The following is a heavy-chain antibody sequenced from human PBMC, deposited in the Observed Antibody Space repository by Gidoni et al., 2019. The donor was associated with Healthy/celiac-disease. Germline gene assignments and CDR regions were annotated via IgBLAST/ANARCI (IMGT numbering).Heavy chain of an antibody. CDR2: ISSSSSTI. Sequence: VQLVESGGGLVQPGGSLRLSCAASGFTFSSYSMNWVLQAPGKGLEWVSYISSSSSTIYYADSVKGRFTISRDNAKNSLYLQMNSLRDEDTAVYYCAVEKQFPFDYWGQGTLVTVSS. CDR3: AVEKQFPFDY. J-gene: IGHJ4*02. D-gene: IGHD6-19*01. CDR1: GFTFSSYS. V-gene: IGHV3-48*02.